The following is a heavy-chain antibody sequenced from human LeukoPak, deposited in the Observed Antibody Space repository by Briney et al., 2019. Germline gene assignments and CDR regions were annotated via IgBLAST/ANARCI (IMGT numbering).Heavy chain of an antibody. Sequence: SETLSLTCTVSGGSISSYYWSWLRQPPGKGLEWIGYIYYSGSTNYNPSLKSRVTISVDTSKNQFSLKLSSVTAADTAVYYCARPRLYYGSGREGYYYYMDVWGKGTTVTISS. CDR1: GGSISSYY. D-gene: IGHD3-10*01. J-gene: IGHJ6*03. V-gene: IGHV4-59*08. CDR2: IYYSGST. CDR3: ARPRLYYGSGREGYYYYMDV.